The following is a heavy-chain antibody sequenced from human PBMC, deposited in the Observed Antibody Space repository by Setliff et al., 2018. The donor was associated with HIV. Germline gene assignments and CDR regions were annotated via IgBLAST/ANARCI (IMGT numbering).Heavy chain of an antibody. D-gene: IGHD1-26*01. V-gene: IGHV4-34*01. CDR3: ARGLPDLSGRSLDP. Sequence: SGTLSLTCAVYGGSFSGYYWSWIRQPPRKRLEWIGELNDSGGTNYNPSLKSRVTMSLDTSKNQFSLRLSSVTAADTAVYYCARGLPDLSGRSLDPWGQGTLVTVSS. CDR2: LNDSGGT. J-gene: IGHJ5*02. CDR1: GGSFSGYY.